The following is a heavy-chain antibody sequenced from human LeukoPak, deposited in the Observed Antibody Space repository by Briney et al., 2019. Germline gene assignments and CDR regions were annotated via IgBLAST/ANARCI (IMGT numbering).Heavy chain of an antibody. CDR3: ARVQRYFDCLLHIDY. CDR2: INPNSGGT. J-gene: IGHJ4*02. CDR1: GYTFTGYY. D-gene: IGHD3-9*01. Sequence: ASVKVSCKASGYTFTGYYMHWVRQAPGQGVEWMGWINPNSGGTNYSRKFQGRVTMTRDTSISTAYMELSRLRSDDTAVYYCARVQRYFDCLLHIDYWGQGTLVTVSS. V-gene: IGHV1-2*02.